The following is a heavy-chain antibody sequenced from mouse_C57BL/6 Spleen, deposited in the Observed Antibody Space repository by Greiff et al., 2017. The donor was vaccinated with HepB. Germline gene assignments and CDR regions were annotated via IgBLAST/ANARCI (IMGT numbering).Heavy chain of an antibody. D-gene: IGHD2-5*01. CDR2: IDPETGGT. J-gene: IGHJ3*01. V-gene: IGHV1-15*01. CDR3: TRERLDSTPWFAY. CDR1: GYTFTDYE. Sequence: VQLQQSGAELVRPGASVTLSCKASGYTFTDYEMNWVKQTPVHGLEWIGAIDPETGGTAYNQKFKGKAILTADKSSSTASMELRILTSEDSAVYYCTRERLDSTPWFAYWGQGTLVTVSA.